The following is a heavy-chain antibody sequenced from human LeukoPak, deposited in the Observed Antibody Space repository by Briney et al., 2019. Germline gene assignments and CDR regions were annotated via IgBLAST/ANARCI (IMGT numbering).Heavy chain of an antibody. V-gene: IGHV4-59*01. CDR2: IYYSGST. CDR1: GGSISSYY. Sequence: LETLSLTCTVSGGSISSYYWSWIRQPPGKGLEWIGYIYYSGSTNYNPSLKSRVTISVDTSKNQFSLKLSSVTAADTAVYYCARADSGGYYNYWGQGTLVTVSS. D-gene: IGHD3-22*01. J-gene: IGHJ4*02. CDR3: ARADSGGYYNY.